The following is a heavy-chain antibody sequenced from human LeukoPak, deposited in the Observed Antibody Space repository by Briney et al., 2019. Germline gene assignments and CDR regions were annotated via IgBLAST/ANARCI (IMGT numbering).Heavy chain of an antibody. CDR1: GGSISSYY. V-gene: IGHV4-59*01. J-gene: IGHJ5*02. CDR3: ARARRGHCSSTSCYSGRDWFDP. CDR2: IYYSGST. D-gene: IGHD2-2*01. Sequence: PSETLSLTCTVSGGSISSYYWSWIRQPPGKGLEWIGYIYYSGSTNYNPSLKSRVTISVDTSKNQFSLKLSSVTAADTAVYYCARARRGHCSSTSCYSGRDWFDPWGQGTLVTVSS.